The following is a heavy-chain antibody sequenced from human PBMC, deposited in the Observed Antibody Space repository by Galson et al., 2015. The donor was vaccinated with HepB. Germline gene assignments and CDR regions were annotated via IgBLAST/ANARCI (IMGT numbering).Heavy chain of an antibody. Sequence: SLRLSCAASGFTFSSCDMHWVRQAPGKGLEWLGVISFDGSNTHYADSVKGRITISRDNYKNTMFLQVNSLRADDTAAYFCARVFVPSINYNYYGMDVWGQGTTVTVSS. J-gene: IGHJ6*02. V-gene: IGHV3-30-3*01. CDR2: ISFDGSNT. CDR3: ARVFVPSINYNYYGMDV. D-gene: IGHD3-9*01. CDR1: GFTFSSCD.